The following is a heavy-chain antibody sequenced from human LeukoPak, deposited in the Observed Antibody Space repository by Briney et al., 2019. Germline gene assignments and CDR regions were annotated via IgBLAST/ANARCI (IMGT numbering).Heavy chain of an antibody. D-gene: IGHD2-21*02. CDR2: ISYDGSNK. CDR3: ARAYCGGDCYVFDY. V-gene: IGHV3-30*04. CDR1: RFTFSSYA. J-gene: IGHJ4*02. Sequence: GGSLRLSCAASRFTFSSYAMHWVRQAPGKGLEWVAVISYDGSNKYYADSVKGRFTISRDNSKNTLYLQMNSLRAEDTAVYYCARAYCGGDCYVFDYWGQGTLVTVSS.